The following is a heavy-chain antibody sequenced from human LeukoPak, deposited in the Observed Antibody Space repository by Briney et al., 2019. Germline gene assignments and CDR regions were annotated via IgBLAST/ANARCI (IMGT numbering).Heavy chain of an antibody. D-gene: IGHD2/OR15-2a*01. CDR1: AFSFSSNW. J-gene: IGHJ4*02. CDR3: AKEATAFWYYFDS. CDR2: IKEDGSDT. V-gene: IGHV3-7*05. Sequence: GGSLRLSCVASAFSFSSNWMSWVRQAPGKGLEWVAIIKEDGSDTYYAECVKGRFSISRDNAVNSVYMQMNSLRAEDTAFYYCAKEATAFWYYFDSWGQGTLVTVSS.